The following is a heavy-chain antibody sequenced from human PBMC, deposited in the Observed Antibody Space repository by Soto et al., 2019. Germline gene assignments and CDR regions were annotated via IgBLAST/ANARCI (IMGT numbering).Heavy chain of an antibody. V-gene: IGHV1-8*01. CDR1: GYTFTSYD. CDR3: ARVEDGDYVEGYFQH. CDR2: MNPNSGNT. D-gene: IGHD4-17*01. J-gene: IGHJ1*01. Sequence: ASVKVSCKASGYTFTSYDINWVRQATGQGLEWMGWMNPNSGNTGYAQKFQGRVTMTRNTSISTAYMELSSLRSEDTAVYYCARVEDGDYVEGYFQHWGQGTLVTVSS.